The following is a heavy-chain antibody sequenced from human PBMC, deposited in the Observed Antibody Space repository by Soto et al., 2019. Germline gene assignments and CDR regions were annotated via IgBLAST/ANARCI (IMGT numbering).Heavy chain of an antibody. J-gene: IGHJ5*02. Sequence: ASGKVSCKASRYTFTRYVISWVRQAPGQGHEGMGWISAYNGNTNYAQKLQGRVTMTTATSTSTAYMELRSLRSDDTAVYYCACVNYDILTGNLFDXCCQGALVTVSS. D-gene: IGHD3-9*01. CDR2: ISAYNGNT. V-gene: IGHV1-18*01. CDR1: RYTFTRYV. CDR3: ACVNYDILTGNLFDX.